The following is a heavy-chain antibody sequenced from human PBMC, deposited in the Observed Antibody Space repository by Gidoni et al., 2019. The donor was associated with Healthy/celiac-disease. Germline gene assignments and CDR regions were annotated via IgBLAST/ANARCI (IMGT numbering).Heavy chain of an antibody. CDR2: IYYRGST. J-gene: IGHJ5*02. Sequence: SGGSISSYYWSWIRQPPGKGLEWIGYIYYRGSTNYNPSLKSRVTISVDTYKNQFSLKLSSVTAADTAVYYCARDGHDYNNNWFDPWGQGTLVTVSS. V-gene: IGHV4-59*01. CDR3: ARDGHDYNNNWFDP. CDR1: GGSISSYY. D-gene: IGHD4-4*01.